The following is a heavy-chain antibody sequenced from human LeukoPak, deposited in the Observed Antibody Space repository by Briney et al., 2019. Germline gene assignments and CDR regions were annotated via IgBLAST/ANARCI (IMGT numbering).Heavy chain of an antibody. J-gene: IGHJ5*02. CDR2: IKQDGSEK. D-gene: IGHD6-19*01. V-gene: IGHV3-7*03. CDR1: GFTFSSYW. Sequence: QPGGSLRLSCVASGFTFSSYWMSWVRQAPGKGLEWVANIKQDGSEKYYVDSVKGRFTISRDNAKNSLYLQMNSLRAEDTAVYYCARAKLDSSGWHWFDPWGQGTLVTVSS. CDR3: ARAKLDSSGWHWFDP.